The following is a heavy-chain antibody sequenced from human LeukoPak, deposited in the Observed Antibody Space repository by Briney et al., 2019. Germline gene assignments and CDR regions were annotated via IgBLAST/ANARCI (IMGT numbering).Heavy chain of an antibody. CDR1: GFTVSSNF. D-gene: IGHD6-19*01. V-gene: IGHV3-66*01. J-gene: IGHJ4*02. CDR3: AREGAGYSSGWSDY. Sequence: GGSLRLSCAASGFTVSSNFMSWVRQAPGKGLEWVSVIYGGGNTYYADSVKGRFTISRDSSKNTLFLQMNSLRAEDTAVYYCAREGAGYSSGWSDYWGQGTMVTVSS. CDR2: IYGGGNT.